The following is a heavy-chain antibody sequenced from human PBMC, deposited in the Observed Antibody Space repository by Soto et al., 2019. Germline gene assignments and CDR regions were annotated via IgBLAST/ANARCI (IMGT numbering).Heavy chain of an antibody. CDR3: ARGDRQSGHYFDY. Sequence: QVQLVQSGAEVKKPGSSVKVSCKASGGTFRSYAISWVRQAPGQGLEWMGRIITIFGLPKYAQKFQGRVTITADKSSTTAFLELSSLTAEDTAVYYCARGDRQSGHYFDYWGQGTLVTVSS. D-gene: IGHD3-22*01. V-gene: IGHV1-69*04. CDR2: IITIFGLP. J-gene: IGHJ4*02. CDR1: GGTFRSYA.